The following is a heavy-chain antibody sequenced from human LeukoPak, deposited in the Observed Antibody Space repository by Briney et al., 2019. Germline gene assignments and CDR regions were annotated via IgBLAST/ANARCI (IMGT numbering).Heavy chain of an antibody. Sequence: PSETLSLTCTVSGGSISSYYWSWIRQPAGKGLEWIGRIYTSGSTNYNPSLKSRVTMSVDTSKNQFSLKLGSVTAADTAVYYCARDRYYDFWSGYPDYYYYMDVWGKGTTVTVSS. V-gene: IGHV4-4*07. CDR2: IYTSGST. CDR3: ARDRYYDFWSGYPDYYYYMDV. J-gene: IGHJ6*03. CDR1: GGSISSYY. D-gene: IGHD3-3*01.